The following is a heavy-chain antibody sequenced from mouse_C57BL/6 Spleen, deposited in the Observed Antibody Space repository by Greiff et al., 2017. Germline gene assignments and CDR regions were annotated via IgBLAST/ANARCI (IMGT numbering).Heavy chain of an antibody. Sequence: VKLQQPGAELVKPGASVKLSCKASGYTFTSYWMHWVKQRPVQGLEWIGMIHPNSGSTKYNEKFKSKATLTVDKSSRKAYMQLSSLTSEDSAVYYCARRTVGPMDYWGQGTSVTVSS. V-gene: IGHV1-64*01. J-gene: IGHJ4*01. CDR1: GYTFTSYW. CDR3: ARRTVGPMDY. CDR2: IHPNSGST.